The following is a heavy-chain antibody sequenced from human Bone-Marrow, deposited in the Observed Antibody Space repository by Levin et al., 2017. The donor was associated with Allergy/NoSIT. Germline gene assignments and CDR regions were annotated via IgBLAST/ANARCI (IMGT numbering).Heavy chain of an antibody. Sequence: SETLSLICAVYGGSFNGYYWSWIRQPPGKGLEWIGEIYHTGGTNYNPSLKSRVTISLDTSKNQFSLKLSSVTAADTAVYYCAKIRDDYLAYDGFDIWGQGTVVTVSS. CDR2: IYHTGGT. D-gene: IGHD5-24*01. CDR1: GGSFNGYY. CDR3: AKIRDDYLAYDGFDI. V-gene: IGHV4-34*01. J-gene: IGHJ3*02.